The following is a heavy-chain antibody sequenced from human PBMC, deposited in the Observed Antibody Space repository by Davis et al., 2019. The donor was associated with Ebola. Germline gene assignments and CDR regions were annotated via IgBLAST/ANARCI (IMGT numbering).Heavy chain of an antibody. D-gene: IGHD6-6*01. CDR3: ARYSSMSDFDY. Sequence: ASVKVSCKASGYTFTTYDINWVRQAPGQGLEWMGWMNPNSGDTGSAQKFQGRVTMTRDTSIGTAYMELSSLRSDDTAVYYCARYSSMSDFDYWGQGTLVTVSS. CDR2: MNPNSGDT. CDR1: GYTFTTYD. V-gene: IGHV1-8*01. J-gene: IGHJ4*02.